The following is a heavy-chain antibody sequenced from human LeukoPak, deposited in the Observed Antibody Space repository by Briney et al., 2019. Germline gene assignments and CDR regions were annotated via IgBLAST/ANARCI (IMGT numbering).Heavy chain of an antibody. CDR1: GFTFSSHG. J-gene: IGHJ4*02. CDR3: ARSMNSGWYFTDY. CDR2: ISNDGSRK. D-gene: IGHD6-19*01. Sequence: GRSLRLSCAPSGFTFSSHGMHWVRQAPGKGLEWVAIISNDGSRKYYAHSVEGRFTISRDNSKNTLYLQMNSLRAEDTAVYYCARSMNSGWYFTDYWGQGTLVTVSS. V-gene: IGHV3-30*03.